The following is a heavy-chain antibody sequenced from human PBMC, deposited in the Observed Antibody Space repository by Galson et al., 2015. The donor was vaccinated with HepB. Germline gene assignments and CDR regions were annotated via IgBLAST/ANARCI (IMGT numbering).Heavy chain of an antibody. J-gene: IGHJ2*01. CDR3: ARGRDDLGYWYFDL. CDR1: GFTVSSNY. Sequence: SLRLSCAASGFTVSSNYMSWVRQAPGKGLEWVSVIYSGGSTYYADSVKGRFTISRDNSKNTLYLQMNSLRAEDTAVYYCARGRDDLGYWYFDLWGRGTLVTVSS. V-gene: IGHV3-53*01. CDR2: IYSGGST.